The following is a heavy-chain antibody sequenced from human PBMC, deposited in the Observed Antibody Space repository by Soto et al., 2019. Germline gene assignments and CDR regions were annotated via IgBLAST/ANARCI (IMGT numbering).Heavy chain of an antibody. J-gene: IGHJ6*03. V-gene: IGHV3-23*01. CDR1: GISFSSYA. D-gene: IGHD6-13*01. CDR3: AKDLIAAANYYYMDV. CDR2: ISGSGGST. Sequence: GGSLRLSCAASGISFSSYAMTWVRQAPGKGLEWVSGISGSGGSTYYADSVRGRFTISRDNSKNNLYLQMNSLRAEDTAVYYCAKDLIAAANYYYMDVWGKGTTVTVSS.